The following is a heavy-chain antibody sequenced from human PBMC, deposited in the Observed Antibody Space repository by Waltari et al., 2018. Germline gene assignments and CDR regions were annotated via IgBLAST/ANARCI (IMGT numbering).Heavy chain of an antibody. CDR2: IYWDXYK. CDR1: GFSFTTSGVG. V-gene: IGHV2-5*02. J-gene: IGHJ4*02. Sequence: QXTXXXSGPTLXKPTXTLTLTCTXSGFSFTTSGVGVGWIRQPPGKALEWLAXIYWDXYKRYXPSLRSRLTIXKDTSKNQVVLTVTNMDXVDTATYYXAXSPXVNYDTSGYYYXWGQGTLITVSS. D-gene: IGHD3-22*01. CDR3: AXSPXVNYDTSGYYYX.